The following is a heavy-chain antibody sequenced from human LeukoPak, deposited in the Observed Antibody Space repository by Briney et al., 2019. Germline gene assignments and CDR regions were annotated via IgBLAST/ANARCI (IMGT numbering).Heavy chain of an antibody. CDR2: IIPIFGIA. Sequence: ASVKVSCKASGGTFSIYAISWVRQAPGQVLEWMGRIIPIFGIANYAQKFQGRVTITADKSTSTAYMELSSLRSDDTAVYYCARDATTVTTLGYWGQGTLVTVSS. J-gene: IGHJ4*02. CDR3: ARDATTVTTLGY. CDR1: GGTFSIYA. D-gene: IGHD4-17*01. V-gene: IGHV1-69*04.